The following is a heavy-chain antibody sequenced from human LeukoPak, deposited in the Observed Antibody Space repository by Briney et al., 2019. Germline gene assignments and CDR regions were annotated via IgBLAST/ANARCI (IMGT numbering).Heavy chain of an antibody. CDR2: IYPGDSDS. V-gene: IGHV5-51*01. D-gene: IGHD5-24*01. Sequence: GESLKISCKGCGDSFTSYWIGWLRQMPGKGRDWLGIIYPGDSDSRYSPAFQGQVNISADKAISTAYLQWSSLKASDTAMYYCARHGYNNWPEYWGQGTLVTVSS. CDR1: GDSFTSYW. J-gene: IGHJ4*02. CDR3: ARHGYNNWPEY.